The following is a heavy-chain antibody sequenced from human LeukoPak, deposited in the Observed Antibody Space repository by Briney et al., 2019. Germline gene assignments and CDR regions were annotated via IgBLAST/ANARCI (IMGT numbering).Heavy chain of an antibody. CDR2: MNPNSGNT. D-gene: IGHD2-15*01. V-gene: IGHV1-8*01. CDR3: ARGFRVAEYYYYYYMDV. Sequence: ASVKVSCKASGYTFTSYDINWVRQATGQGLEWMGWMNPNSGNTGYAQKFQGRVTITRNTSISTAYMELSSLRSEDTAVYYCARGFRVAEYYYYYYMDVWGKGTTVTVSS. J-gene: IGHJ6*03. CDR1: GYTFTSYD.